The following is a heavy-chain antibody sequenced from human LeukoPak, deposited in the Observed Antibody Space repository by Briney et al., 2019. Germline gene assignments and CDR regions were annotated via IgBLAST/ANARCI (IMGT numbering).Heavy chain of an antibody. Sequence: SETQSLTCTVSGGSINSHSYYWGWIRQPPGKGLEWIGSVYYDGTSYSNPSLTSRAAVFVDTSRDEFSLDLSFVTAADTAVYYCVRHMSTNTGYFDSCGQGTLVSVSS. J-gene: IGHJ4*02. CDR3: VRHMSTNTGYFDS. V-gene: IGHV4-39*01. CDR1: GGSINSHSYY. CDR2: VYYDGTS. D-gene: IGHD5-24*01.